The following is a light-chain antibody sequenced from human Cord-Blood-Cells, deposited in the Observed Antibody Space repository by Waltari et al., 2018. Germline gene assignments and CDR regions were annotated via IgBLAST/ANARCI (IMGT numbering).Light chain of an antibody. CDR2: DVS. CDR3: SSYTSSSTLV. V-gene: IGLV2-14*01. CDR1: SSDVGGYNY. Sequence: QSALTQPASVSGSPGQSITISCTGTSSDVGGYNYVSWYQQHPGKAPKLMIYDVSNRPSGVFNRFSGSKSSNTASLSISGLQAEDWADYYCSSYTSSSTLVFGGGTKLTVL. J-gene: IGLJ3*02.